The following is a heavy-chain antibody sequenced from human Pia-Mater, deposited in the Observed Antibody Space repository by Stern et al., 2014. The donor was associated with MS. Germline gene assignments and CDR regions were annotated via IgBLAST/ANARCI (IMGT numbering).Heavy chain of an antibody. CDR1: GFTFVGSW. J-gene: IGHJ4*02. CDR2: IKQDESEK. CDR3: ARGGSRYFDY. V-gene: IGHV3-7*01. D-gene: IGHD3-10*01. Sequence: EVQLVESGGGLVQPGGSLRLSCAASGFTFVGSWMSWVRQAPGKGLEWVATIKQDESEKYYVDSVKGRFTISRDNAKNSLYLQMNSPRAEDTAVYYCARGGSRYFDYWGQGTLVTVSS.